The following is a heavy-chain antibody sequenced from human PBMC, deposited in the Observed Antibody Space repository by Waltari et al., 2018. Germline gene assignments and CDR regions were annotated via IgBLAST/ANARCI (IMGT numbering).Heavy chain of an antibody. V-gene: IGHV4-39*07. CDR2: IYYSGST. CDR1: GCSISSSSYY. CDR3: ARVWRWPQNNAGGFDH. Sequence: QLQLQESGPGLVKPSETLSLTCTVSGCSISSSSYYWGRIRHPPGKGLEWIGSIYYSGSTYYNPSLKSRVTISVDTSKNQFSLKLSSVTAADTAVYYCARVWRWPQNNAGGFDHWGQGTLVTVSS. J-gene: IGHJ4*02. D-gene: IGHD1-20*01.